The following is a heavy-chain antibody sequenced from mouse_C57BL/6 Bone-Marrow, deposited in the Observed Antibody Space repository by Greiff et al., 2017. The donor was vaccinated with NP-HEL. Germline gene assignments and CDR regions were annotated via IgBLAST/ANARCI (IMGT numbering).Heavy chain of an antibody. CDR1: GYTFTSYT. CDR3: ARSGGLLRGLHY. V-gene: IGHV1-4*01. CDR2: INPSSGYT. J-gene: IGHJ2*01. D-gene: IGHD1-1*01. Sequence: QVQLQQSGAELARPGASVKMSCKASGYTFTSYTMHWVKQRPGQGLEWIGYINPSSGYTKYNQKFKDKATLTADQSSSTAYMQLSSRTSEDSAVYYCARSGGLLRGLHYWGQGTTLTVSS.